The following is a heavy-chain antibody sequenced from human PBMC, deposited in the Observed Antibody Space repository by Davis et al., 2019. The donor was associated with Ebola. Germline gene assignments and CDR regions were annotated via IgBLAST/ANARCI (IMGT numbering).Heavy chain of an antibody. V-gene: IGHV6-1*01. CDR1: GDSVSRNSAA. Sequence: SQTLSLTCSISGDSVSRNSAAWNWTRQSPSRGLEWLGRTYYRSKWYNDYAVSVKSRITINPDTSKNQFSLQLNSVTPEDTAVYYCARDSMVVVVVAATWNYYYGMDVWGQGTTVTVSS. CDR3: ARDSMVVVVVAATWNYYYGMDV. CDR2: TYYRSKWYN. J-gene: IGHJ6*02. D-gene: IGHD2-15*01.